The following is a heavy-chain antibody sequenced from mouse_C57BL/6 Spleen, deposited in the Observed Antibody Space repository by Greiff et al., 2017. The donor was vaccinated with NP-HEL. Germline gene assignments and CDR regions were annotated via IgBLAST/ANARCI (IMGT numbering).Heavy chain of an antibody. Sequence: LVESGPELVKPGASVKISCKASGYAFSSSWMNWVKQRPGKGLEWIGRIYPGDGDTNYNGKFKGKATLTADKSSSTAYMQLSSLTSEDSAVYFCARSVIYYYGSNAMDYWGQGTSVTVSS. CDR3: ARSVIYYYGSNAMDY. V-gene: IGHV1-82*01. D-gene: IGHD1-1*01. CDR1: GYAFSSSW. CDR2: IYPGDGDT. J-gene: IGHJ4*01.